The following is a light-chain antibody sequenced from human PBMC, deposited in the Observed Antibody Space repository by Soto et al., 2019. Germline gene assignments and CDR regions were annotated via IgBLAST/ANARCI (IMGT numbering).Light chain of an antibody. V-gene: IGKV1-5*01. Sequence: DIQMTQSPSILSASVGDKVTITCRASQSISSWLAWYQQKPGKAPKLLIVDASSLDSGVPPRFSGSGSGTEFTLTISSLQPDYFAIYYFQQYNSYSRTFGQGTNVEIK. J-gene: IGKJ1*01. CDR1: QSISSW. CDR2: DAS. CDR3: QQYNSYSRT.